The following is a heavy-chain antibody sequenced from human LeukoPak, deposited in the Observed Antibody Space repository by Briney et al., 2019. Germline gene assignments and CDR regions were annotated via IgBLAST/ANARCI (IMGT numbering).Heavy chain of an antibody. J-gene: IGHJ4*02. D-gene: IGHD3-10*01. Sequence: GGSLRLSCVVSGFTFSSYAMSWVRQAPVKGLEWVSAISGSGGSTYYADSVKGRFTISRDNSKNTLYVQMNSLRAEDTAVYYCARGKGHDTSSTDYWGQGTLVTVSS. CDR2: ISGSGGST. CDR1: GFTFSSYA. CDR3: ARGKGHDTSSTDY. V-gene: IGHV3-23*01.